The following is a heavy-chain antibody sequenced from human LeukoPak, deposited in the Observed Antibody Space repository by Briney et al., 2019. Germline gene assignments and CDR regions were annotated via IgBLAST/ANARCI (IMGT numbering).Heavy chain of an antibody. CDR1: GDSIRSTTYY. CDR3: AREYFGRKYYFDY. Sequence: SETLSLTCTVSGDSIRSTTYYWGWIRQSPGKGLEWIATIYHSGSTYYNPSLKSRVTISIDTSKNQFSLKLNSVTAADTAIYYCAREYFGRKYYFDYWGQGSLVAVSS. CDR2: IYHSGST. V-gene: IGHV4-39*07. J-gene: IGHJ4*02. D-gene: IGHD3-10*01.